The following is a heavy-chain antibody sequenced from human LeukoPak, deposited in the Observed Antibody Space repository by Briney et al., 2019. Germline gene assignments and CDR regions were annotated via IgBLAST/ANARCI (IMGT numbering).Heavy chain of an antibody. V-gene: IGHV1-18*01. Sequence: ASVKVSCKASGYTFTSYGISWVRQAPGQGLEWMGWISAYNGNTNYAQKLQGRVTMTTDTPTSTAYMELRSLRSDDTAVYYCARDTSSGWYASFDYWGQGTLVTVSS. CDR3: ARDTSSGWYASFDY. D-gene: IGHD6-19*01. J-gene: IGHJ4*02. CDR1: GYTFTSYG. CDR2: ISAYNGNT.